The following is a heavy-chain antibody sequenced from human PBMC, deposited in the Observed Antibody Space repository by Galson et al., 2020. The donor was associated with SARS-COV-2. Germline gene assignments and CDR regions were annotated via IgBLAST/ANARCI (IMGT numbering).Heavy chain of an antibody. CDR3: AILQLSGAPRWVFDY. CDR1: GGSVSSRDYY. CDR2: VYYRGAT. V-gene: IGHV4-30-4*01. Sequence: SETLSLTCAVSGGSVSSRDYYLSWIRQAPGKGLEWIGYVYYRGATYYNPSLKSRVTISLDTSKNQFSLKLSSVTAADAAVYYCAILQLSGAPRWVFDYWSQGTLTTVSS. J-gene: IGHJ4*02. D-gene: IGHD4-4*01.